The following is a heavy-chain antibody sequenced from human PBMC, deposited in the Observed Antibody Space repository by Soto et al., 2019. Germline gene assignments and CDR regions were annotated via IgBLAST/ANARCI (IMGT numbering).Heavy chain of an antibody. V-gene: IGHV4-31*03. CDR3: ARTSDIGFRDWFDP. CDR2: IYYRGNT. CDR1: GGSINSGGYH. Sequence: SETLSLTCSVSGGSINSGGYHWTWIRQHPEKGLEWIGYIYYRGNTYYNPSLRSRLTISVDTSKNQFSLNLTSVTAADTAVYYWARTSDIGFRDWFDPWGQRTLVTVSS. J-gene: IGHJ5*02. D-gene: IGHD3-9*01.